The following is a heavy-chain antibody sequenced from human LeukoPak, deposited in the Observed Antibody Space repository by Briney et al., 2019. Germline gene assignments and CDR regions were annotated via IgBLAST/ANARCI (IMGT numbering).Heavy chain of an antibody. Sequence: PGGSLRLSCAASGFTFSNYWMIWVRQAPGKGLEWVSSISSSSSYIYYADSVKGRFTISRDNAKNSLYLQMNSLRAEDTAVYYCATPHAYYYDSSGYTLLDYWGQGTLVTVSS. CDR1: GFTFSNYW. J-gene: IGHJ4*02. CDR2: ISSSSSYI. CDR3: ATPHAYYYDSSGYTLLDY. V-gene: IGHV3-21*01. D-gene: IGHD3-22*01.